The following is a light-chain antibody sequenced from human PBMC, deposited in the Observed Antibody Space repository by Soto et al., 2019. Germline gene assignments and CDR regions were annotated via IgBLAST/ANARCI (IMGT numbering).Light chain of an antibody. Sequence: DIPMTQSPSTLSASVGDRVTITCRASQSISSWLAWYQQKPGKAPKLLIYKASTLESGVPSRFSGSGSGTEFTLTISSLRPDDFATYYCQQYNSYSGTFGQGTKLEIK. CDR1: QSISSW. J-gene: IGKJ2*01. V-gene: IGKV1-5*03. CDR2: KAS. CDR3: QQYNSYSGT.